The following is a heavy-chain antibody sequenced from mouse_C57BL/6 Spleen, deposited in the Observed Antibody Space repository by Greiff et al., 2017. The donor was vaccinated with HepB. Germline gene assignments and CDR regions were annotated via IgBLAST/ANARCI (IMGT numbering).Heavy chain of an antibody. CDR1: GYTFTDYD. J-gene: IGHJ4*01. CDR3: TRRDGSSPIKYYAMDY. Sequence: QVHVKQSGAELVRPGASVTLSCKASGYTFTDYDMHWVKQTPVHGLEWIGAIDPETGGTAYNQKFKSKAILTADKSSSTAYMERRSLSSEDSAVYYCTRRDGSSPIKYYAMDYWGQGTSVTVSS. CDR2: IDPETGGT. V-gene: IGHV1-15*01. D-gene: IGHD1-1*01.